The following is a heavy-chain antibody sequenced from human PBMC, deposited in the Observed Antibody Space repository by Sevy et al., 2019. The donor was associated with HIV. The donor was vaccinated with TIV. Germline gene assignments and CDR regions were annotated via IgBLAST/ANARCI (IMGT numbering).Heavy chain of an antibody. CDR3: AREQQQLPNYYYGMDV. CDR1: GFTFSDSY. CDR2: IGSRGSTI. V-gene: IGHV3-11*01. J-gene: IGHJ6*02. Sequence: GGSLRLSCEASGFTFSDSYMSWIRQAPGKGRGGFSYIGSRGSTIYYADSVKGRFTISRENAKNSLYLQMNSLRAEDTAVYYCAREQQQLPNYYYGMDVWGQGTTVTVSS. D-gene: IGHD6-13*01.